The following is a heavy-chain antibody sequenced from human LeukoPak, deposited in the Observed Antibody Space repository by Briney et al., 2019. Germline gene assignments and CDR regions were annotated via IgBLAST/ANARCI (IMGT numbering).Heavy chain of an antibody. CDR2: VNTYNGNT. V-gene: IGHV1-18*01. D-gene: IGHD6-19*01. CDR3: ARGAVAGYYYFDY. CDR1: GYIFTSYG. J-gene: IGHJ4*02. Sequence: ASVKVSCKASGYIFTSYGISWVRQAPGQGLEWMGWVNTYNGNTKYVQKFQGRVTMTTDTSTSTAYMELRSLRSDDTAVYYCARGAVAGYYYFDYWGQGTLVTVSS.